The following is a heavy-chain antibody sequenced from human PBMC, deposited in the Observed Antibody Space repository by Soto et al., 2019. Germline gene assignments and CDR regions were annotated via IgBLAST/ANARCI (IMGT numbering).Heavy chain of an antibody. Sequence: SETLSLTCTVSGGSINSYCWSWIRQPPGKGLEWIGYIYYSGSTNYNPSLKSRVTISVDTSQNQFSLKLSSVTAADTAVYYCAKSRQQLVTYYGMDVWGQGTTVTVSS. D-gene: IGHD6-13*01. CDR1: GGSINSYC. CDR2: IYYSGST. CDR3: AKSRQQLVTYYGMDV. J-gene: IGHJ6*02. V-gene: IGHV4-59*01.